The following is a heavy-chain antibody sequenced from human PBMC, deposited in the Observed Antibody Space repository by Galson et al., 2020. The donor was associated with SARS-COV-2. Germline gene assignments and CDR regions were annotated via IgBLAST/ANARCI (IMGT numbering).Heavy chain of an antibody. CDR2: INHGGST. D-gene: IGHD6-19*01. Sequence: WGTLSLTCAVSGVTFSSYYWSWIRQPPGKGLEWVGEINHGGSTNYKPSLKGRVTISVDTSKNTFSLKVSTLTAADTAVYYCARGVIAVAGLIEYFYYGMGGGGQGTTVTFSS. J-gene: IGHJ6*02. CDR3: ARGVIAVAGLIEYFYYGMGG. CDR1: GVTFSSYY. V-gene: IGHV4-34*01.